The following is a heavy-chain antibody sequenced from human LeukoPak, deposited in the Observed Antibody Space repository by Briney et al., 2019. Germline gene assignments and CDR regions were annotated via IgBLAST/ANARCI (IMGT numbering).Heavy chain of an antibody. Sequence: SETLSLTCGVSGGSISGTNWWSWVGPPPGQGLEWIGEISLAGQTNYNPSLNGRVTMSLDKSSNQLSLHLTSVTAADTATYFCSRESGPFCPFGYWGQGTLVIVSS. CDR1: GGSISGTNW. D-gene: IGHD1-26*01. V-gene: IGHV4/OR15-8*02. CDR3: SRESGPFCPFGY. CDR2: ISLAGQT. J-gene: IGHJ4*02.